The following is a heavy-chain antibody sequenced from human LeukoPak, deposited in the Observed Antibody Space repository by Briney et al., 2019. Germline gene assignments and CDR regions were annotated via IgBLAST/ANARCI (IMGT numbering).Heavy chain of an antibody. D-gene: IGHD4-17*01. CDR3: ARDSHDYGFALDY. CDR2: ISYDGSNK. J-gene: IGHJ4*02. V-gene: IGHV3-30*04. CDR1: GFTFSSYA. Sequence: PGGSLRLSCAASGFTFSSYAMHWVRQAPGKGLEWVAVISYDGSNKYYADSVKGRFTISRDNSKNTLYLQMNSLRAEDTAVYYCARDSHDYGFALDYWGQGTLVTVSS.